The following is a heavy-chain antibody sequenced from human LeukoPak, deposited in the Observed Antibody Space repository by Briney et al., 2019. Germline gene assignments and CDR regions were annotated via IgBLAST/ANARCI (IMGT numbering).Heavy chain of an antibody. D-gene: IGHD6-13*01. CDR3: ARGPIISAGFFDS. CDR2: SYSGGLA. J-gene: IGHJ5*01. V-gene: IGHV3-53*01. CDR1: GFIVGNNY. Sequence: GGSLRLSCAASGFIVGNNYLSWVRQAPGKGLECVSASYSGGLAFYTDSVKGRFSIFRDNSKNVVYLQMNSLRADDTAVYYCARGPIISAGFFDSWGQGTLVTVSS.